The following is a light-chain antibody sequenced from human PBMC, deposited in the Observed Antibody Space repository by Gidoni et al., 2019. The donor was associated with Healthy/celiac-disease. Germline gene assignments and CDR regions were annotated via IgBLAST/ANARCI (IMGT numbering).Light chain of an antibody. Sequence: DIVLTQSPATLSLSPGERATLSCRASQSVSSYLAWYQQKPGQAPSLLIYDASNRATGIPARFSGSGSGTDFTLTISSLEPEDFAVYYCQQRSNWPPSITFGQGTRLEIK. CDR3: QQRSNWPPSIT. CDR1: QSVSSY. CDR2: DAS. J-gene: IGKJ5*01. V-gene: IGKV3-11*01.